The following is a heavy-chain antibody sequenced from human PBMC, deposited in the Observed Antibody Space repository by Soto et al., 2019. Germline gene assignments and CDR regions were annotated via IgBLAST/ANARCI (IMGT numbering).Heavy chain of an antibody. CDR3: ARISGSSGLFDY. D-gene: IGHD1-26*01. Sequence: SGPTLVNPTQTPTLTCTFSGFSLSTSGMCVSWIRQPPGKALEWLARIDWDDDKYYSTSLKTRLTISKDTSKNQVVLTMTNMDPVDTATYYCARISGSSGLFDYWGQGTLVTVSS. CDR1: GFSLSTSGMC. V-gene: IGHV2-70*11. J-gene: IGHJ4*02. CDR2: IDWDDDK.